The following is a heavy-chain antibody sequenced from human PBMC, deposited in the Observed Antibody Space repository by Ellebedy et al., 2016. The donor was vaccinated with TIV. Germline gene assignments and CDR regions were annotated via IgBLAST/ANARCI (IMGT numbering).Heavy chain of an antibody. D-gene: IGHD2-15*01. J-gene: IGHJ5*02. CDR3: AGYGWPANFDP. CDR1: GFDFSDYH. Sequence: GGSLRLSXAASGFDFSDYHMNWIRQAPGKGLEWVSYISSSYNYANYADSVKGRFTISRDNAKNSLYLQMNSLRAEDTAVYYCAGYGWPANFDPWGQGILVTVSS. CDR2: ISSSYNYA. V-gene: IGHV3-11*06.